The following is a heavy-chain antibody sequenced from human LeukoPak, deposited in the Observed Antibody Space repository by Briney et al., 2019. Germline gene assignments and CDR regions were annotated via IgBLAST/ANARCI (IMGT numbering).Heavy chain of an antibody. CDR3: ARSVGGTFDY. CDR2: ISWNRGSI. D-gene: IGHD3-16*01. CDR1: GFTFDDYA. V-gene: IGHV3-9*01. Sequence: GGSLRLSCAASGFTFDDYAMHWVRQAPGKGLEWVSGISWNRGSIGYADSVKGRFTISRDNAKNSLYLQMNSLRAEDTALYYCARSVGGTFDYWGQGTLVTVSS. J-gene: IGHJ4*02.